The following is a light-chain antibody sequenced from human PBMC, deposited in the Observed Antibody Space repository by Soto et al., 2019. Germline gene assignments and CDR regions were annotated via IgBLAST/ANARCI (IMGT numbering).Light chain of an antibody. V-gene: IGLV2-23*02. CDR2: EVS. J-gene: IGLJ7*01. CDR1: SSDVGSHNL. CDR3: CSYGGSRAV. Sequence: QSALTQPASVSGSPGQSITISCPGTSSDVGSHNLVSWYQQHPGQAPKLMLYEVSKRPLGVSARFSASKSGNTASLTISGLQAEDEADYYCCSYGGSRAVFGGGTQLTVL.